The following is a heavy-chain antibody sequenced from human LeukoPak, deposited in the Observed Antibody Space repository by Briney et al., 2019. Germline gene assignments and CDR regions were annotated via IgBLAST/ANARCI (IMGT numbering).Heavy chain of an antibody. D-gene: IGHD3-3*01. CDR2: ISSSSSYI. CDR1: GFTFSSYS. CDR3: ARGYYDFWSGYSEFDAFDI. Sequence: PGGSLRLSCAASGFTFSSYSMNWVRQAPGKGLEWVSSISSSSSYIYYADSVKGRFTISRDNSKNTLYLQMNGLRAEDTAVYYCARGYYDFWSGYSEFDAFDIWGQGTMVTVSS. J-gene: IGHJ3*02. V-gene: IGHV3-21*01.